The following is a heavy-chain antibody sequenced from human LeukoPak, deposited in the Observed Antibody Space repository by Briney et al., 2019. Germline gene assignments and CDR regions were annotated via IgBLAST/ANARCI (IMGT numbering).Heavy chain of an antibody. J-gene: IGHJ5*02. CDR2: IYYSGST. V-gene: IGHV4-39*01. D-gene: IGHD3-10*01. Sequence: PSETLSLTCTVSGGSISSSSYYWGWIRQPPGKGLVWIGSIYYSGSTYYNPSLKSRVTISVDTSKNQFSLKLSSVTAADTAVYYCARPKTGGTMVRGVTHNWFDPWGQGTLVTVSS. CDR1: GGSISSSSYY. CDR3: ARPKTGGTMVRGVTHNWFDP.